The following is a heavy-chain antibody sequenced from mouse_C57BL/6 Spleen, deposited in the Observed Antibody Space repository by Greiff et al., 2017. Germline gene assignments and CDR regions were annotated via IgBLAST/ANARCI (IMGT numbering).Heavy chain of an antibody. CDR1: GYTFTSYW. V-gene: IGHV1-50*01. CDR3: ARYQPGMDY. J-gene: IGHJ4*01. Sequence: QVQLQQPGAELVKPGASVQLSCKASGYTFTSYWMQWVKQRPGQGLEWSGEIDPSDRYTNYHQKFKGKAKLTVETASSTAYMQLSSLTSADSAVYYCARYQPGMDYWGQGTSVTVSS. CDR2: IDPSDRYT. D-gene: IGHD6-1*01.